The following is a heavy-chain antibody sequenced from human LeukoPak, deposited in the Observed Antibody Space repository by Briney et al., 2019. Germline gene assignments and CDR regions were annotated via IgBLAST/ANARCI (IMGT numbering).Heavy chain of an antibody. V-gene: IGHV3-7*01. CDR1: GFTFSTDW. J-gene: IGHJ5*02. CDR2: IKGDGSEE. Sequence: PGGSLRLSCLASGFTFSTDWMTWVRQAPGKGLEWVANIKGDGSEEDYVGSVRGRFIISRDNAKNSLYLQMNNLRVEDTALYYCARNQPDTGYRPSNLWGHGTLVTVSS. D-gene: IGHD5-12*01. CDR3: ARNQPDTGYRPSNL.